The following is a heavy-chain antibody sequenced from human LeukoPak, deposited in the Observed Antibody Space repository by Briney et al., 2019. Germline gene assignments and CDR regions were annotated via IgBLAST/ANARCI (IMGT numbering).Heavy chain of an antibody. CDR3: ARGLVRWPRLLGY. D-gene: IGHD4-23*01. V-gene: IGHV4-59*01. Sequence: PSETLSLTCTVSGGSISSYYWSWIRQPPGKGLEWIGYIYYSGSTNYNPSLKSRVTISVDTSKNQFSLKLSSVTAADTAVYYCARGLVRWPRLLGYWGQGTLVTVSS. CDR2: IYYSGST. J-gene: IGHJ4*02. CDR1: GGSISSYY.